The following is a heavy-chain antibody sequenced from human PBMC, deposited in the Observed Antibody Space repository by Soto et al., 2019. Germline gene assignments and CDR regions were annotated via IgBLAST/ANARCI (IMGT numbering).Heavy chain of an antibody. CDR3: ARDRCYDGTCYSASDS. CDR1: GFSFGTYN. J-gene: IGHJ5*01. V-gene: IGHV3-48*02. CDR2: ISTTSFTI. Sequence: AGGSLRLSCAASGFSFGTYNMDWVRQAPGKGPEWIAYISTTSFTIYYADSVKGRFTISRDNDRNSLYLEMNSLRDEDTAVYYCARDRCYDGTCYSASDSWGQGTLVTVSS. D-gene: IGHD2-15*01.